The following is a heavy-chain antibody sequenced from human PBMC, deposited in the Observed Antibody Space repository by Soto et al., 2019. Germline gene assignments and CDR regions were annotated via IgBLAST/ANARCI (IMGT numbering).Heavy chain of an antibody. CDR3: AKAPYYYGSGYYYYGMDV. CDR2: ISGSGGST. Sequence: HPGGSLRLSCAASGFTFSSYAMSWVRQAPGKGLEWVSAISGSGGSTYYADSVKGRFTISRDNSKNTLYLQMNSLRAEDTAVYYCAKAPYYYGSGYYYYGMDVWGQGTTVTVSS. D-gene: IGHD3-10*01. V-gene: IGHV3-23*01. CDR1: GFTFSSYA. J-gene: IGHJ6*02.